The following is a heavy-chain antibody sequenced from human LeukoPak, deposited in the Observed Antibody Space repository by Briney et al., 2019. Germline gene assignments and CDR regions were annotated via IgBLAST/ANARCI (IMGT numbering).Heavy chain of an antibody. Sequence: GGSPRLSCAASGFTFDDYAMHWVRQAPGKGLEWVSGISWNSGSIGYADSVKGRFTISRDNAKNSLYLQMNSLRAEDTALYYCAKAHGFGDSSGWYGKIDDAFDIWGQGTMVTVSS. J-gene: IGHJ3*02. D-gene: IGHD6-19*01. CDR3: AKAHGFGDSSGWYGKIDDAFDI. CDR2: ISWNSGSI. V-gene: IGHV3-9*01. CDR1: GFTFDDYA.